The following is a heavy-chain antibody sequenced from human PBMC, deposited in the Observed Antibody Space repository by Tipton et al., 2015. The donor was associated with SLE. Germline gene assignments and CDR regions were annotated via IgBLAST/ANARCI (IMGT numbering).Heavy chain of an antibody. V-gene: IGHV4-59*12. CDR3: ARGKDYDFWSGYYRRDASDI. J-gene: IGHJ3*02. CDR1: GGSISSYY. D-gene: IGHD3-3*01. Sequence: TLSLTCTVSGGSISSYYWSWIRQPPGKGLEWIGYIYYSGSTNYNPSLKSRVTISIDTSKNQFSLKLSSVTAADTSVYYCARGKDYDFWSGYYRRDASDIWGQGTIVTVSS. CDR2: IYYSGST.